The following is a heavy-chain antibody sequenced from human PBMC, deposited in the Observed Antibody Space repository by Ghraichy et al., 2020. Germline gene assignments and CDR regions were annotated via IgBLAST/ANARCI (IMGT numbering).Heavy chain of an antibody. CDR3: ARHYYDSSGYYYVAVSRDHYFDY. CDR1: GGSISSSSYY. D-gene: IGHD3-22*01. V-gene: IGHV4-39*01. J-gene: IGHJ4*02. CDR2: IYYSGST. Sequence: SETLSLTCTVSGGSISSSSYYWGWIRQPPGKGLEWIGSIYYSGSTYYNPSLKSRVTISVDTSKNQFSLKLSSVTAADTAVYYCARHYYDSSGYYYVAVSRDHYFDYWGQGTLVTVSS.